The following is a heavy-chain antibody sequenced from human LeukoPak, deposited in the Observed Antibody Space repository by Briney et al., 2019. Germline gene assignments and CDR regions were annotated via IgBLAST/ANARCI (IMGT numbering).Heavy chain of an antibody. CDR3: ARDYSGYDPGVMDV. CDR1: GFTFSSYW. V-gene: IGHV3-74*01. Sequence: GGSLRLSCAASGFTFSSYWMHWVRQAPGKGLVWVSRINSDGSSTSYADSVKGRFTIYRDNAKNTLYLQMNSLRAEDTAVYYCARDYSGYDPGVMDVWGKGTTVTVSS. J-gene: IGHJ6*03. D-gene: IGHD5-12*01. CDR2: INSDGSST.